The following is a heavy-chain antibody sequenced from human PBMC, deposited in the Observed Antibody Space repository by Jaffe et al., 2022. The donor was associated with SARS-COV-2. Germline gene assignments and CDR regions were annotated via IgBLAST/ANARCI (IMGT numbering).Heavy chain of an antibody. D-gene: IGHD2-2*01. J-gene: IGHJ6*02. V-gene: IGHV1-24*01. CDR3: ATDLTRYCSSTSCPGEYYYGMDV. Sequence: QVQLVQSGAEVKKPGASVKVSCKVSGYTLTELSMHWVRQAPGKGLEWMGGFDPEDGETIYAQKFQGRVTMTEDTSTDTAYMELSSLRSEDTAVYYCATDLTRYCSSTSCPGEYYYGMDVWGQGTTVTVSS. CDR1: GYTLTELS. CDR2: FDPEDGET.